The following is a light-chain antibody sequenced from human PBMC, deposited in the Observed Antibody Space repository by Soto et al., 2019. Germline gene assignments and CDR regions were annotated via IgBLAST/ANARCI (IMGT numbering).Light chain of an antibody. CDR2: AAS. Sequence: DIQMTQSPSPLSASVGDRVTITCRASQTIRNYLNWYQQKPGEAPKLLIYAASRLQSGVPSRFSGSGSGTDFTLTINTLQPEDIATYYCQQSYSTPITFGQGTRLEIK. J-gene: IGKJ5*01. CDR1: QTIRNY. CDR3: QQSYSTPIT. V-gene: IGKV1-39*01.